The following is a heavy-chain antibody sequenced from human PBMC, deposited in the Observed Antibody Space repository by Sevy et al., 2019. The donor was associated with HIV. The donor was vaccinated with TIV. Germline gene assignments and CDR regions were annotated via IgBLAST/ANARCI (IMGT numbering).Heavy chain of an antibody. J-gene: IGHJ4*02. D-gene: IGHD3-22*01. CDR1: GYSISSGYY. CDR2: IYHSGST. CDR3: ARDRTYYYDSSGSDY. Sequence: SETLSLTCTVSGYSISSGYYWGWIRQPPGKGLEWIGSIYHSGSTYYNPSIKSRVTISVDTSKNQFSLKLSSVTAADTAVYYCARDRTYYYDSSGSDYWGQGTLVTVSS. V-gene: IGHV4-38-2*02.